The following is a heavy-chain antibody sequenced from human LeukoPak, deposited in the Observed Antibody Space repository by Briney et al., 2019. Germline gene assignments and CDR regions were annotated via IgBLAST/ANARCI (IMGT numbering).Heavy chain of an antibody. CDR2: IWYDGSNK. CDR1: GFTFSSYG. J-gene: IGHJ4*02. D-gene: IGHD6-19*01. Sequence: GRSLRLSCAASGFTFSSYGMHWVRQAPGKGLEWVAVIWYDGSNKYYADSVKGRFTISRDNSKNTLYLQMNSLRAEDTAVYYCARPAVAGIYYFDYWGQGTLVTVPS. V-gene: IGHV3-33*01. CDR3: ARPAVAGIYYFDY.